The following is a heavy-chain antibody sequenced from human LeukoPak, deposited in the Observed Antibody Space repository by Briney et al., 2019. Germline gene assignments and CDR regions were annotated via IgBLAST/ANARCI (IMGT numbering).Heavy chain of an antibody. CDR3: ASAGYCSGGSCYMGDY. Sequence: ASVKVSCKASGYTFTGYYMHWVRQAPGQGLEWMGRINPNSGGTNYAQKFQGRVTMTRDTSISTAYMELSRLRSDDTAVYYCASAGYCSGGSCYMGDYWGQGTLVTVSS. V-gene: IGHV1-2*06. J-gene: IGHJ4*02. CDR1: GYTFTGYY. D-gene: IGHD2-15*01. CDR2: INPNSGGT.